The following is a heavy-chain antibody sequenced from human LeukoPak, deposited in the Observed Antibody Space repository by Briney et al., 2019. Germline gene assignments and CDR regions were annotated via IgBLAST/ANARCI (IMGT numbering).Heavy chain of an antibody. D-gene: IGHD6-13*01. CDR1: GFTVSSNY. Sequence: PGGSLRLSCAASGFTVSSNYMSWVRQAPGKGLEWVSVIYSGGSTYYADSVKGRFTISRDNSKNTLYLQMNSLRAEDTAVYYCARERDSSRGAFDIWGQGTMVTVSS. CDR2: IYSGGST. V-gene: IGHV3-53*01. J-gene: IGHJ3*02. CDR3: ARERDSSRGAFDI.